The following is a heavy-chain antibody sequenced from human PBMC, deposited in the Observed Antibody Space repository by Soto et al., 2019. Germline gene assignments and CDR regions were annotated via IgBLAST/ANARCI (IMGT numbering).Heavy chain of an antibody. J-gene: IGHJ3*02. CDR3: ARRLLTEDAFDI. Sequence: QLQLQESGPGLVKPSETLSLTCTVSGGSISSSSYYWGSIRQPPGKGLEWIGTIYYSGSTYYNPSLKSRVTISVDTSKNQFSLKLSSVTAADTAVYYCARRLLTEDAFDIWGQGTMVTVSS. CDR1: GGSISSSSYY. D-gene: IGHD1-20*01. V-gene: IGHV4-39*01. CDR2: IYYSGST.